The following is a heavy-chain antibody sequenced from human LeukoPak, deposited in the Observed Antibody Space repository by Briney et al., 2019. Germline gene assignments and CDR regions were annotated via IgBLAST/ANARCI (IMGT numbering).Heavy chain of an antibody. J-gene: IGHJ6*02. CDR2: ISSSSSYI. CDR1: GFTFSSYS. V-gene: IGHV3-21*01. Sequence: GGSLRLSCAASGFTFSSYSMNWVRQAPGKGLEWVSSISSSSSYIYYADSVKGRFTIPRDNAKNSLYLQMNSLRAEDTAVYYCARDPTLTYGMDVWGQGTTVIVSS. CDR3: ARDPTLTYGMDV.